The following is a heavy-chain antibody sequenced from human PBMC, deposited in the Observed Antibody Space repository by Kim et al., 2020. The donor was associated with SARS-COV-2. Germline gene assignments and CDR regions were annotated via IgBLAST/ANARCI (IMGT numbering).Heavy chain of an antibody. J-gene: IGHJ6*02. V-gene: IGHV4-59*13. Sequence: SETLSLTCTVSGGSISSYYWSWIRQPPGKVLEWIGYIYYSGSTNYNPSLKSRVTISVDTSKNQFSLKLSSVTAADTAVYYCARDCSGGSCYSDYGMDVWGQGTTVTVSS. CDR1: GGSISSYY. CDR3: ARDCSGGSCYSDYGMDV. CDR2: IYYSGST. D-gene: IGHD2-15*01.